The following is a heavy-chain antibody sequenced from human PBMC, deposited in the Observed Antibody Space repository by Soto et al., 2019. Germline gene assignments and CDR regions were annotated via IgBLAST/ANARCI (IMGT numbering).Heavy chain of an antibody. CDR3: AKDGGGHITGKRRGY. Sequence: EVQLLESGGGLVQPGGSLRLSCAASGFTFSSYAMSWVRQAPVKGLEWVSAISGSGGSTYYADSVKGRFTISRDNSKNTLYLQMNSLRAEDTAVYYCAKDGGGHITGKRRGYWGQGTLVTVSS. CDR1: GFTFSSYA. V-gene: IGHV3-23*01. J-gene: IGHJ4*02. CDR2: ISGSGGST. D-gene: IGHD1-20*01.